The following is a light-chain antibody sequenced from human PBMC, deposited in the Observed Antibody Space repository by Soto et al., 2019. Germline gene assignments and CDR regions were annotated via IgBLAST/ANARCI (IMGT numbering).Light chain of an antibody. J-gene: IGKJ5*01. Sequence: DIQMTQSPSSLSASVGDRVTITCRATQGSSNYLAWYQQKPGKVPKLLIYAASTLQSGVPARFSGSGSGTELTLTISSLQPEDVATYCCQQYNSAPFTFGQGIRLEIK. CDR3: QQYNSAPFT. V-gene: IGKV1-27*01. CDR1: QGSSNY. CDR2: AAS.